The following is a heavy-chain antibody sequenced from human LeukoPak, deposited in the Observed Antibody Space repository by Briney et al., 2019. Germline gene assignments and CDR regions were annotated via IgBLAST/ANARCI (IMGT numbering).Heavy chain of an antibody. CDR1: GFTVSSNY. CDR3: ASILGYCSSTSCPPTRGYYYYGMDV. CDR2: IYSGGST. Sequence: GGSLRLSCAASGFTVSSNYMSWVRQAPGKGLEWVSVIYSGGSTYYADSVKGRFTISRDNSKNTLYLQMNSLRAEDTAVYYCASILGYCSSTSCPPTRGYYYYGMDVWGQGTTVTVSS. D-gene: IGHD2-2*01. J-gene: IGHJ6*02. V-gene: IGHV3-53*05.